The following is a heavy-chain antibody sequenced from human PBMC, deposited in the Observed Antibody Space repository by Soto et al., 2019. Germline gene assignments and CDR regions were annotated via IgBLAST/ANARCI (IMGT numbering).Heavy chain of an antibody. J-gene: IGHJ4*02. V-gene: IGHV3-30-3*01. D-gene: IGHD3-3*01. CDR1: RFTFSSYT. CDR2: ISYDGSNK. Sequence: HPGGSLRLSCAASRFTFSSYTMHWVRQAPGKGLEWVAVISYDGSNKYYADSVKGRFTISRDNSKNTLYLQMNSLRAEDTAVYYCARTGLRFLEWLFDYWGQGTLVTVSS. CDR3: ARTGLRFLEWLFDY.